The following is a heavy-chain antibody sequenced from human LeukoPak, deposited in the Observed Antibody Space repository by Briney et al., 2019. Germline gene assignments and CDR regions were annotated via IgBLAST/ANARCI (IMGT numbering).Heavy chain of an antibody. Sequence: PSETLSLTCAVYGGSFSGYYWSWIRQPPGKGLEWIGEINHSGSTNYNPSLKSRVTISVDRSKNQFSLKLSSVTAADTAVYYCARGPGASSSSLLLFDYWGQGTLVTVSS. CDR1: GGSFSGYY. D-gene: IGHD6-6*01. CDR3: ARGPGASSSSLLLFDY. J-gene: IGHJ4*02. V-gene: IGHV4-34*01. CDR2: INHSGST.